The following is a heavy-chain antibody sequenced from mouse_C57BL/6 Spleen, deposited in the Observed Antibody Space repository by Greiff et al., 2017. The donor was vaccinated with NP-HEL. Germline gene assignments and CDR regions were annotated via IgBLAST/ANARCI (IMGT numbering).Heavy chain of an antibody. CDR2: IRLKSDNYAT. CDR1: GFTFSNYW. Sequence: EVKVEESGGGLVQPGGSMKLSCVASGFTFSNYWMNWVRQSPEKGLEWVAQIRLKSDNYATHYAESVKGRFTISRDDSKSSVYLQMNNLSAEDTGIYYCTRYFDVWGTGTTVTVSS. J-gene: IGHJ1*03. V-gene: IGHV6-3*01. CDR3: TRYFDV.